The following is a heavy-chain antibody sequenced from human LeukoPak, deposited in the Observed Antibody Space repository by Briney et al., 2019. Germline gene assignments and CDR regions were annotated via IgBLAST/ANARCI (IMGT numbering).Heavy chain of an antibody. CDR3: TRRYFDL. J-gene: IGHJ2*01. CDR1: GFTFSSYW. Sequence: PGGSLRLSCAGAGFTFSSYWMHWVRQAPGKGLEWVANIKQDGSEKHYVDSVKGRFTISRDNAKNSLYLQLNNLRAEDTAVYYCTRRYFDLWGRGTLVTVSS. CDR2: IKQDGSEK. V-gene: IGHV3-7*03.